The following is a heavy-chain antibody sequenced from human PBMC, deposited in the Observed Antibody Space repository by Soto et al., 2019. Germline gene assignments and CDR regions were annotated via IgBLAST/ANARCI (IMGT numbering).Heavy chain of an antibody. Sequence: ETLSLTCSVSVDSITSSSYYWGWILQPPGKGLEWIGSGYHRGNTYYNPSLKSRVTISVDTSKNQFSLKLNSLTAADTAIYYCARQHWNYGAFNIWGQGTMVTVSS. CDR2: GYHRGNT. D-gene: IGHD1-7*01. J-gene: IGHJ3*02. CDR3: ARQHWNYGAFNI. V-gene: IGHV4-39*01. CDR1: VDSITSSSYY.